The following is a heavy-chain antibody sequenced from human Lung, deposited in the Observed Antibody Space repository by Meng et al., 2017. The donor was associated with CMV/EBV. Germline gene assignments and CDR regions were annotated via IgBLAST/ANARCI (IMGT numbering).Heavy chain of an antibody. CDR3: VKDTSYSSSSSGAFDV. V-gene: IGHV3-9*01. D-gene: IGHD6-6*01. CDR2: INWNSAYI. CDR1: GFSFDDYA. J-gene: IGHJ3*01. Sequence: SLKISCAASGFSFDDYAMHWVRQAPGKGLEWVSRINWNSAYIGYADSVKGRFTISRENAKNSLYLQMNSLRPDDTALYYCVKDTSYSSSSSGAFDVWGQGKXVTV.